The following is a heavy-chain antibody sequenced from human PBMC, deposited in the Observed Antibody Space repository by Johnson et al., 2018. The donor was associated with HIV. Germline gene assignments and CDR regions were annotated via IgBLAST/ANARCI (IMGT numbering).Heavy chain of an antibody. J-gene: IGHJ3*02. CDR1: GFPFSTYA. D-gene: IGHD4-17*01. V-gene: IGHV3-NL1*01. Sequence: QVKLVESGGGVVQPGGSLRLSCTASGFPFSTYAMHWVRQAPGKGLEWVSGINWNGGSTGYADSVKGRFTISRDNSKNTLDLQVNSLRAEDTAVYYCAKHLDGDSNDAFDIWGQGTMVTVSS. CDR2: INWNGGST. CDR3: AKHLDGDSNDAFDI.